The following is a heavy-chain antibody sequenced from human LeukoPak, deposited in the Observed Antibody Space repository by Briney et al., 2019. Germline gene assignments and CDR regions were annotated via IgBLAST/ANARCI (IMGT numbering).Heavy chain of an antibody. CDR3: ARDYYYGSGSYSAYYYMDV. CDR2: INPSGGST. V-gene: IGHV1-46*01. CDR1: GYTFTSYY. D-gene: IGHD3-10*01. J-gene: IGHJ6*03. Sequence: ASVKVSCKASGYTFTSYYMHWVRQAPGQGLEWMGIINPSGGSTSYAQKFQGRVTMTRDMSTSTVYMELSSPRSEDTAVYYCARDYYYGSGSYSAYYYMDVWGKGTTVTVSS.